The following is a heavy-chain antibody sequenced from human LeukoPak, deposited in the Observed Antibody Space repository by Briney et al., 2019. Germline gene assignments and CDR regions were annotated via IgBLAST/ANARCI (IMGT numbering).Heavy chain of an antibody. J-gene: IGHJ4*02. CDR1: GFTFSSYG. Sequence: GRSLRLSCAASGFTFSSYGLHWVRQAPGKGLEGVAVIWYDGSNKYYADSVKGRFTISRDNSKNTLYLQMNSLRAEDTAVYYCAKDIVVVPAAMPGGFDYWGQGTLVTVSS. CDR3: AKDIVVVPAAMPGGFDY. V-gene: IGHV3-33*06. CDR2: IWYDGSNK. D-gene: IGHD2-2*01.